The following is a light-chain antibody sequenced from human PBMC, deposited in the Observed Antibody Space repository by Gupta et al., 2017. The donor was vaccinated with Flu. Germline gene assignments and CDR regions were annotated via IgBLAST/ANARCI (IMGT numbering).Light chain of an antibody. CDR2: GAS. J-gene: IGKJ1*01. CDR1: QSFTSNS. V-gene: IGKV3-20*01. CDR3: QQYGASPGA. Sequence: IVLTQSPGTLSLSPGQRATLSCRASQSFTSNSLAWYQQKPGQAPRLLIYGASSRASGIPDRFTGSGSGTDYTLTISGLEPEDFALYYCQQYGASPGAFGQGTKVEIK.